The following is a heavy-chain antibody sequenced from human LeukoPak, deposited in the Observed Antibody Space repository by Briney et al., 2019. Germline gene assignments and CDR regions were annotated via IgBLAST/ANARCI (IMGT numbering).Heavy chain of an antibody. Sequence: GGSLRLSCAASGFTFSSYSVNWVRQAPGKGLEWVSSISSSSSYIYYADSVKGRFTTSRDNAKNSLHLQMNSLRAEDTAVYYCARATRPDFWSGYYTHDAFDIWGQGTMVTVSS. V-gene: IGHV3-21*01. CDR1: GFTFSSYS. D-gene: IGHD3-3*01. J-gene: IGHJ3*02. CDR2: ISSSSSYI. CDR3: ARATRPDFWSGYYTHDAFDI.